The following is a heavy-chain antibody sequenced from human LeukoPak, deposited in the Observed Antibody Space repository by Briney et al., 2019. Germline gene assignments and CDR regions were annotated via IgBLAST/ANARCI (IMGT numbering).Heavy chain of an antibody. D-gene: IGHD3-10*01. V-gene: IGHV3-48*02. CDR1: GFTFSSYS. CDR2: ISGSGSVS. J-gene: IGHJ3*02. CDR3: ARDGGFGFLAAFDI. Sequence: GGSLRLSCAASGFTFSSYSMNWVRQAPGKGLEWISYISGSGSVSYYEDSVKGRFTISRDNAKNSLYLQMNSLRDEDTALYYCARDGGFGFLAAFDIWDQGTMVSVSS.